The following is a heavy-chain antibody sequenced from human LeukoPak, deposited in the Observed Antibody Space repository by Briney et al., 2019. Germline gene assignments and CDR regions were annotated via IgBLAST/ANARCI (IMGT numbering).Heavy chain of an antibody. D-gene: IGHD1-1*01. CDR2: INPNSGDT. CDR3: ARGLSTGDFDY. J-gene: IGHJ4*02. CDR1: GYSFTGYY. V-gene: IGHV1-2*02. Sequence: ASVKVSCKASGYSFTGYYLHWMRQALGQRFEWMGWINPNSGDTSYAQKFQGRVTMTRDTSISTVYMDLSSLRSDDTAVYYCARGLSTGDFDYWGQGTPVTVSS.